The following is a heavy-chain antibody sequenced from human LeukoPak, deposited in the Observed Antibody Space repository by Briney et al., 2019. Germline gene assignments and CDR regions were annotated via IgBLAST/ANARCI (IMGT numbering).Heavy chain of an antibody. CDR2: IYYSGST. CDR1: GGSISSSSYY. CDR3: ATLSDYGDYCFDY. Sequence: KPSETLSLTCTVSGGSISSSSYYWGWIRQPPGKGLEWIGSIYYSGSTYYNPSLKSRVTISVDTSKNQFSLKLSSVTAADTAVYYCATLSDYGDYCFDYWGQGTLVTVSS. D-gene: IGHD4-17*01. V-gene: IGHV4-39*01. J-gene: IGHJ4*02.